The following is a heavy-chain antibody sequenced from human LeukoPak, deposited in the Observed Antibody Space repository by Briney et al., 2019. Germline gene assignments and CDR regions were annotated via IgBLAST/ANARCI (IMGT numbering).Heavy chain of an antibody. J-gene: IGHJ4*02. CDR2: IQYDGLNK. CDR1: GVSFSNYG. Sequence: GGSLRLSCAASGVSFSNYGMHWVRQAPGKGLEWVAFIQYDGLNKYYADSVKGRSTISRDNSRDTLYLQMKRLRPEDTAIYYCASGRPYYYFDFWGQGTLVTVSS. V-gene: IGHV3-30*02. D-gene: IGHD6-6*01. CDR3: ASGRPYYYFDF.